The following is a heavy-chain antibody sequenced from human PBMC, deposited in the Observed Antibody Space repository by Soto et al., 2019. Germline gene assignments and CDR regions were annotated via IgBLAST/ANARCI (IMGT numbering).Heavy chain of an antibody. CDR1: GYTFTRYD. CDR2: MNANSGKA. Sequence: QVQLVQSGAEVKKPGASVKVSCKASGYTFTRYDINWVRQATGQGLEWMGGMNANSGKACYVQRFQGRVHITRNTSTSTVYMELSSLRSEDSAVFYCAREINGRGLDYWGQGTLVTVSS. V-gene: IGHV1-8*03. J-gene: IGHJ4*02. CDR3: AREINGRGLDY. D-gene: IGHD1-26*01.